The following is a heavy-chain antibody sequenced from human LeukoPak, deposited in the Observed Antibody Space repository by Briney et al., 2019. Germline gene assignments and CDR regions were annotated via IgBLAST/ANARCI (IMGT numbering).Heavy chain of an antibody. CDR1: GYTFTTYY. CDR3: ARAQGSYYHYYMDV. CDR2: INPSGGSP. Sequence: ASVKVSCKASGYTFTTYYMHWVRQAPGQGLEWMGIINPSGGSPNYAQKFQGRVTMTRDMSTSTVNMELSSLRSEDTAVYYCARAQGSYYHYYMDVWGKGTTVTVSS. D-gene: IGHD1-26*01. V-gene: IGHV1-46*01. J-gene: IGHJ6*03.